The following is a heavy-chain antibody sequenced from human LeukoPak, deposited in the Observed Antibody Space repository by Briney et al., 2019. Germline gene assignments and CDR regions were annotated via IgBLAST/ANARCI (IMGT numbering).Heavy chain of an antibody. D-gene: IGHD1-1*01. CDR1: GFTFSSYA. CDR2: ISGSGGST. Sequence: GGSLRPSCAASGFTFSSYAMSWVRQAPGKGLEWVSAISGSGGSTYYADPVNGRFTISRDNSKKTLYLQMSTMRADDTAVYYCARWTSFHSFDIWGQGTMVTVSS. J-gene: IGHJ3*02. V-gene: IGHV3-23*01. CDR3: ARWTSFHSFDI.